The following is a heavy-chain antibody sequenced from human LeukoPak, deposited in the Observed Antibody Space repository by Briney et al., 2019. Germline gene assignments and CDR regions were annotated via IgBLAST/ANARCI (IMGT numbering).Heavy chain of an antibody. D-gene: IGHD3-10*01. CDR1: GGSISSYY. CDR3: ARDVWAGF. Sequence: PSETLSLTCTVSGGSISSYYWSWIRQPPGKGLEWIGYIYYSGSTNYNPPLKSRVTISVDTSKNQFSLKLSSVTAADTAVYYCARDVWAGFWGQGTLVTVSS. V-gene: IGHV4-59*01. CDR2: IYYSGST. J-gene: IGHJ4*02.